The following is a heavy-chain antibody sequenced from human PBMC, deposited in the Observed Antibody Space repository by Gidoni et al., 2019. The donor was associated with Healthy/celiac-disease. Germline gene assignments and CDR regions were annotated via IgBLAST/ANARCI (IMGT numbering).Heavy chain of an antibody. Sequence: QVQLVQSGAEVKKPGASVTVSCKASGYTFTSYYMPWVRQAPGQGLEWMGIINPSGGSTSYAQKFQGRVTMTRDTSTSTVYMELSSLRSEDTAVYYCARVHLKGSGWYSCGYWGQGTLVTVSS. J-gene: IGHJ4*02. CDR1: GYTFTSYY. D-gene: IGHD6-19*01. CDR2: INPSGGST. V-gene: IGHV1-46*01. CDR3: ARVHLKGSGWYSCGY.